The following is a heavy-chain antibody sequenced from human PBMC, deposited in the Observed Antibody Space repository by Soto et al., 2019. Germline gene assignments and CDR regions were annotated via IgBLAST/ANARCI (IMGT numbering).Heavy chain of an antibody. CDR3: ARGGYYYDSSGYENYFDY. J-gene: IGHJ4*02. D-gene: IGHD3-22*01. Sequence: GGSLRLSCAASGFTFSSYSMNWVRQAPGKGLEWVSYISSSSSTIYYADSVKGRFTISRDNAKNSLYLQMNSLRDEDTAVYYCARGGYYYDSSGYENYFDYWGQGTLVTVSS. CDR1: GFTFSSYS. CDR2: ISSSSSTI. V-gene: IGHV3-48*02.